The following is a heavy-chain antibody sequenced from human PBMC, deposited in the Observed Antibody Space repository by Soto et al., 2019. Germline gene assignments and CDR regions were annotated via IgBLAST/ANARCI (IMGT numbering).Heavy chain of an antibody. D-gene: IGHD3-10*01. CDR3: SKDRGFGDYLFDS. Sequence: QVQLVESGGAVVQPGTSLRLSCAASGVAFSTYGVHWVRQAPGKGLEWVAILSYDGHNEYYTDSVKGRFTISRDTSRNTLYLQMDRLRADDTAMYYCSKDRGFGDYLFDSWGQGTLGTVSS. J-gene: IGHJ4*02. V-gene: IGHV3-30*18. CDR1: GVAFSTYG. CDR2: LSYDGHNE.